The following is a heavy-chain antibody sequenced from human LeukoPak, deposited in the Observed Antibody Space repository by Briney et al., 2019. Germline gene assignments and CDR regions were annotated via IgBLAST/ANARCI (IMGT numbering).Heavy chain of an antibody. J-gene: IGHJ3*02. CDR1: GGTFSSYA. CDR3: ARAGSSYDAFDI. V-gene: IGHV1-69*05. Sequence: SVKVSCKASGGTFSSYAISWVRQAPGQGLEWMGGIIPIFGTAKYVQKFQGRVTITTDESTSTAYMELSSLRSEDTAVYYCARAGSSYDAFDIWGQGTMVTVSS. D-gene: IGHD6-13*01. CDR2: IIPIFGTA.